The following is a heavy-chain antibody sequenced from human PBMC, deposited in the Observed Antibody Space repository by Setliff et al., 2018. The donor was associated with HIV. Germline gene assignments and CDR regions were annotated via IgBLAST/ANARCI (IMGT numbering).Heavy chain of an antibody. V-gene: IGHV4-34*01. CDR1: GGSFSGYY. J-gene: IGHJ4*02. CDR3: ARGRLYGVVDY. CDR2: INHSGRT. Sequence: PSETMSLTCAVDGGSFSGYYWSWIRQPPGKGLEWIGEINHSGRTNYNPSLKSRVTITVDTSKNQFSLKLTSVTAADTAVYYCARGRLYGVVDYWGQGTLVTVSS. D-gene: IGHD3-10*01.